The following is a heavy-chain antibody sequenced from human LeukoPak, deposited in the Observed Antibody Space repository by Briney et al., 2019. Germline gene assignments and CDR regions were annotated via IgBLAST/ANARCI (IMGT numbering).Heavy chain of an antibody. CDR2: ISSSSSYI. Sequence: GGSLRLSCAASGFTFSSYSMNWVRQAPGKGLEWVSSISSSSSYIYYADSVKGRFTISRDNAKNSLYLQMNSLRAEDTAVYYCARGLLYYYDSSGRGNWFDPWGRGTLVTVSS. CDR3: ARGLLYYYDSSGRGNWFDP. V-gene: IGHV3-21*01. J-gene: IGHJ5*02. CDR1: GFTFSSYS. D-gene: IGHD3-22*01.